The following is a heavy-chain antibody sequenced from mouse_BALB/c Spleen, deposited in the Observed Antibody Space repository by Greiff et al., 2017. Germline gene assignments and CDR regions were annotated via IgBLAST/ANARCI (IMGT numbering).Heavy chain of an antibody. V-gene: IGHV1S127*01. CDR3: TRRDYYDYDNYAMDY. Sequence: QVQLKQPGAELVKPGASVKMSCKASGYTFTSYWMHWVKQRPGQGLEWIGVIDPSDSYTSYNQKFKGKATLTVDTSSSTAYMQLSSLTSEDSAVYYCTRRDYYDYDNYAMDYWGQGTSVTVSS. D-gene: IGHD2-4*01. CDR1: GYTFTSYW. CDR2: IDPSDSYT. J-gene: IGHJ4*01.